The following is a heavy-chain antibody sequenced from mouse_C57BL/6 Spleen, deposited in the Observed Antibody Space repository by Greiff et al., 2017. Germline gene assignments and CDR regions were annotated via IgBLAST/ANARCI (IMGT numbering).Heavy chain of an antibody. CDR3: TRPSYCRGDYAMDD. Sequence: VQLQQSGAELVKPGASVTLSCKASGYTFTDYEMHWVKQTPVHGLEWIGAIDPETGGTAYNQKFKGKAILTADKSSSTAYMQLGRLTSEDSAVYYCTRPSYCRGDYAMDDWGQGTSVTVSS. CDR1: GYTFTDYE. J-gene: IGHJ4*01. D-gene: IGHD2-12*01. CDR2: IDPETGGT. V-gene: IGHV1-15*01.